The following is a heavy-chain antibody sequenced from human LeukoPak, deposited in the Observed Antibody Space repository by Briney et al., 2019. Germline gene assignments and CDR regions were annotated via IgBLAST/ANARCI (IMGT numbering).Heavy chain of an antibody. D-gene: IGHD6-19*01. CDR2: ISGSGGST. CDR3: AREMGLSIAVSGTVNY. CDR1: GFTFNIYA. Sequence: GGSLRLSCAASGFTFNIYAMSWVRQAPGKGLEWVSGISGSGGSTYYADSVKGRFTVSRDNSKNTLYLQMNSLRAEDTAVYYCAREMGLSIAVSGTVNYWGQGTLVTVSS. V-gene: IGHV3-23*01. J-gene: IGHJ4*02.